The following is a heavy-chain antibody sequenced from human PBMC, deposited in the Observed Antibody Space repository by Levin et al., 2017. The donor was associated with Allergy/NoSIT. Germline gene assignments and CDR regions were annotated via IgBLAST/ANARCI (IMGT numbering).Heavy chain of an antibody. D-gene: IGHD3-10*01. CDR2: ISGSGGGT. J-gene: IGHJ6*02. CDR3: ARELYGSGSGLYYYGMDV. Sequence: GGSLRLSCAASGFTFSSYAMSWVRQAPGKGLEWVSLISGSGGGTYYADSVKGRFIISRDNSKNTLDLQMNSLRAEDTAVYYCARELYGSGSGLYYYGMDVWGQGTTVTVSS. V-gene: IGHV3-23*01. CDR1: GFTFSSYA.